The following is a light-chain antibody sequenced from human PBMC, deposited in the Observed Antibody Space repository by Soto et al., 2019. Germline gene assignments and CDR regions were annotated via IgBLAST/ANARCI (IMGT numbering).Light chain of an antibody. CDR1: SSDVGNYNY. Sequence: QSALTQPRSVSGSPGQSVIISCTGTSSDVGNYNYVSWYQQHPGKAPKLMIYDVSKRPSGVPERFSASKSGNTASLTSSGLQADDEADYYCCSYAGRYALWVFGGGTKRTVL. CDR2: DVS. CDR3: CSYAGRYALWV. J-gene: IGLJ3*02. V-gene: IGLV2-11*01.